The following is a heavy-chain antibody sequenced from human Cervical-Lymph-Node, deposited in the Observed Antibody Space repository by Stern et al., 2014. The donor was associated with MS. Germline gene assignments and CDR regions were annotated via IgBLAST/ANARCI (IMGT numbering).Heavy chain of an antibody. J-gene: IGHJ5*02. Sequence: VQLVQSGAEVKKPGASVRVSCKASGFTFTDSYIHWVRQAPGHGLEWMGGINPNSGATKFAQRFQGRVTMTRHTSSKTAFMDLSSLRSDDTALYYCARNLGGSDDVLTAFDPWGQGTLVTVSS. V-gene: IGHV1-2*02. CDR2: INPNSGAT. CDR3: ARNLGGSDDVLTAFDP. CDR1: GFTFTDSY. D-gene: IGHD3-9*01.